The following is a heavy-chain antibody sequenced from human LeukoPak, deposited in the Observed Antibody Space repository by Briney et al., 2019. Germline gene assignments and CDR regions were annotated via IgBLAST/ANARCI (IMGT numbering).Heavy chain of an antibody. CDR3: ASSYSSGWYGAFDI. CDR2: IIPIFGTA. Sequence: SVKVSCKASGGTFSSYAISWVRQAPGQGLEWMGRIIPIFGTANYAQKFQGRVTITSDESTSTAYMELSSLRSEDTAVYYCASSYSSGWYGAFDIWGQGTMVTVSS. CDR1: GGTFSSYA. J-gene: IGHJ3*02. D-gene: IGHD6-19*01. V-gene: IGHV1-69*15.